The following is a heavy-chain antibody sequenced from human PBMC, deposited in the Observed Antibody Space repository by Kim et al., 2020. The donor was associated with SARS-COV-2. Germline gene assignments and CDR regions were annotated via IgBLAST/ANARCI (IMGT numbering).Heavy chain of an antibody. V-gene: IGHV3-48*02. CDR3: ARVLVYYYDSSGYSDY. J-gene: IGHJ4*02. CDR1: GFTFSSYS. CDR2: ISSSSSTI. Sequence: GGSLRLSCAASGFTFSSYSMNWVRQAPGKGLEWVSYISSSSSTIYYADSVKGRFTISRDNAKNSLYLQMNSLRDEDTAVYYCARVLVYYYDSSGYSDYWGQGTLVTVSS. D-gene: IGHD3-22*01.